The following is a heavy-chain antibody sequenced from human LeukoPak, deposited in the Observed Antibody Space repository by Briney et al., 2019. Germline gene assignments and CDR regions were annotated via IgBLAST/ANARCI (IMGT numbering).Heavy chain of an antibody. D-gene: IGHD1-1*01. Sequence: SVKVSCKASGGTFSSYAISWVRQAPGQGLEWMGRIIPTFGIANYAQEFQGRVTITADKSTSTAYMELSSLRSEDTAVYYCARDRGTGTSEGGIDYWGQGTLVTVSS. CDR1: GGTFSSYA. J-gene: IGHJ4*02. V-gene: IGHV1-69*04. CDR3: ARDRGTGTSEGGIDY. CDR2: IIPTFGIA.